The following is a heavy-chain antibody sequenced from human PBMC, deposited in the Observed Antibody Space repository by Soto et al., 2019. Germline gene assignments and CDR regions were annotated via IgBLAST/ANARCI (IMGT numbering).Heavy chain of an antibody. D-gene: IGHD1-26*01. CDR3: ARDLFPLRFDP. J-gene: IGHJ5*02. CDR2: IIPILGIA. CDR1: GGTFSSYP. V-gene: IGHV1-69*04. Sequence: GASVKVSCKASGGTFSSYPISWVRQAPGQGLEWMGRIIPILGIANYAQKFQGRVTITADKSTSTAYMELSSLRSEDTAVYYCARDLFPLRFDPWGQGTLVTVSS.